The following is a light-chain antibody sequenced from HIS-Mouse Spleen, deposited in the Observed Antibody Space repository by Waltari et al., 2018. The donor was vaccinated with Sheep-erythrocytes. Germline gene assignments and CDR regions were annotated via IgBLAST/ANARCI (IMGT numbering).Light chain of an antibody. Sequence: QSALTQPRSVSGSPGQSVTIPCTGTSSDVGGYNYVSWYQQHPGKAPKRMIYDVSMRPSGVPDRFSGSKSGNTASLTISGLQAEDEADYYGCSYAGSYNHVFATGTKVTVL. J-gene: IGLJ1*01. CDR1: SSDVGGYNY. CDR3: CSYAGSYNHV. CDR2: DVS. V-gene: IGLV2-11*01.